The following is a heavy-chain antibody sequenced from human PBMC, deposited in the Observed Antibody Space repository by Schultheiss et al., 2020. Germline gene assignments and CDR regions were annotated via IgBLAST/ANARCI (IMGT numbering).Heavy chain of an antibody. CDR2: IYYSGST. J-gene: IGHJ4*02. Sequence: SETLSLTCAVYGGSFSGYYWSWVRQPPGKGLEWIGYIYYSGSTNYDPSLKSRDTISVDTSKNQSSLKLSSVTAADTAVYYCARGAGGDHFDYWGQGTLVTVSS. V-gene: IGHV4-34*01. D-gene: IGHD1-26*01. CDR3: ARGAGGDHFDY. CDR1: GGSFSGYY.